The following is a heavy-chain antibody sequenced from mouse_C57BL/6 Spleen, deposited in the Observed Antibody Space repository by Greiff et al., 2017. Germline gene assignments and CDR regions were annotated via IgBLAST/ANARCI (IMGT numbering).Heavy chain of an antibody. CDR3: ARSMTTVVATGYFDY. D-gene: IGHD1-1*01. V-gene: IGHV1-22*01. J-gene: IGHJ2*01. CDR1: GYTFTDYN. Sequence: EVMLVESGPELVKPGASVKMSCKASGYTFTDYNMHWVNQSHGKSLEWIGYINPNNGGTSYNQKFKGQVTLTVNKSSSTTYMELRSLTSEDSAVYYCARSMTTVVATGYFDYWGQGTTLTVSS. CDR2: INPNNGGT.